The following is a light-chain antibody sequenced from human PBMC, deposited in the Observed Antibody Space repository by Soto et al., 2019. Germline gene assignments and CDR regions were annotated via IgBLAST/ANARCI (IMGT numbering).Light chain of an antibody. CDR2: KAS. V-gene: IGKV1-5*03. CDR1: QSISSW. J-gene: IGKJ3*01. CDR3: QQYNSYSRFT. Sequence: DIQMTQSPSTLSASGGDRVTITCRASQSISSWLAWYQQKPGKAPKLLIYKASSLESEAPSRFSGSGSGTEFTLTISSLQPDDFATYYCQQYNSYSRFTFGPGTKVDIK.